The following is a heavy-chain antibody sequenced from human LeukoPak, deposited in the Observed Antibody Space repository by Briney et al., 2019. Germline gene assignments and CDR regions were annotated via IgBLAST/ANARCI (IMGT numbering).Heavy chain of an antibody. CDR3: ARGDGNAWYGAAFDI. D-gene: IGHD3-10*01. CDR2: IYYSGST. V-gene: IGHV4-59*01. CDR1: GGSISSYY. J-gene: IGHJ3*02. Sequence: PSETLSLTCTVSGGSISSYYWSWIRQPPGKGLEWIGYIYYSGSTNYNPSLKSRVTISVDTSKNQFSLKLSSVTAADTAVYYCARGDGNAWYGAAFDIWGQGTMVSVSS.